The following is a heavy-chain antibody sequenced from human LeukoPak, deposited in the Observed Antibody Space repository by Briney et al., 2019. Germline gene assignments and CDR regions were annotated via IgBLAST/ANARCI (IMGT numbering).Heavy chain of an antibody. V-gene: IGHV1-69*13. Sequence: SVKVSCKASGGTFSSYAISWVRQAPGQGLEWMGGIIPIFGTANYAQKFQGRVTITADESTSTAYMELSSLRSEDTAVYYCARDLLDGYNSYYYYGMDVWGQGATVTVSS. CDR1: GGTFSSYA. J-gene: IGHJ6*02. CDR2: IIPIFGTA. D-gene: IGHD5-24*01. CDR3: ARDLLDGYNSYYYYGMDV.